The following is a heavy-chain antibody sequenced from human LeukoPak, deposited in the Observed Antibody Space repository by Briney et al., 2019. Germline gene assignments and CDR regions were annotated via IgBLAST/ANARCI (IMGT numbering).Heavy chain of an antibody. CDR2: ISYDGSNK. J-gene: IGHJ5*02. Sequence: GGSLRLSCAASGFTFSSYGMHWVRQAPGKGLEWVAVISYDGSNKYYADSVKGRFTISRDNSKNTLYLQMNSLRAEDTAVYYCAKPIAVAGTGWFDPWGQGTLVTVSS. CDR3: AKPIAVAGTGWFDP. CDR1: GFTFSSYG. V-gene: IGHV3-30*18. D-gene: IGHD6-19*01.